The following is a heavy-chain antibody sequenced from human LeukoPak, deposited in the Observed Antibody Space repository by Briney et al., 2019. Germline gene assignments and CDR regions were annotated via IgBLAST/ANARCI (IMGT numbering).Heavy chain of an antibody. CDR1: GGSFSGYY. Sequence: PSETLSLTCAVYGGSFSGYYWSWIRQPPGKGLEWIGEINHSGSTNYNPSLKSRVTISVDTSKNQFSLKLSSVTAADTAVYYCARVYGDYPYWGQGTLVTVSS. D-gene: IGHD4-17*01. CDR3: ARVYGDYPY. V-gene: IGHV4-34*01. J-gene: IGHJ4*02. CDR2: INHSGST.